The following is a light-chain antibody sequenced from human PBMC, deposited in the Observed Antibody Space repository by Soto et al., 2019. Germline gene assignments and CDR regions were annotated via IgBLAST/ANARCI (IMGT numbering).Light chain of an antibody. V-gene: IGLV2-14*03. CDR2: DVS. CDR3: SSYTTSNTRQIV. Sequence: QSDLSQDASVSGSRRQSITISGSSNSIDVGGYNYVSWYKHHPGKAPKLMIYDVSNRPSGVSNRFSGSKSGNTASLTISGLQPEDEADYYCSSYTTSNTRQIVFGTGTKVTVL. J-gene: IGLJ1*01. CDR1: SIDVGGYNY.